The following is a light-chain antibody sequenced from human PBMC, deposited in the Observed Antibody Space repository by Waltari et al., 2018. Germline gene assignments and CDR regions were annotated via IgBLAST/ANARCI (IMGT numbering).Light chain of an antibody. J-gene: IGKJ4*01. V-gene: IGKV3-20*01. CDR3: QQYDGSAVT. Sequence: IVLTQSPDTLYLSPGERANLPCRASQSVSSISLAWYQQKPGQAPRLLIYGTSSRATGFPDRFSGSGSGTDFTLTISRLEPEDFAVYHCQQYDGSAVTFGGGTKVEIK. CDR1: QSVSSIS. CDR2: GTS.